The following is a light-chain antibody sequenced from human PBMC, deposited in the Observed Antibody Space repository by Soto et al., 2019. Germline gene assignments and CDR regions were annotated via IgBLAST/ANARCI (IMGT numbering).Light chain of an antibody. CDR3: LQDFNYPLT. J-gene: IGKJ4*01. Sequence: DIQMTQSPSSLSASVGDSVTITCRASQSINIYLSWYQQKPGKAPKLLINVASTLQGGVPSRFSGSGSGTEFTLAISSLQPEDSATYYCLQDFNYPLTFGGGTKVDIK. V-gene: IGKV1-39*01. CDR1: QSINIY. CDR2: VAS.